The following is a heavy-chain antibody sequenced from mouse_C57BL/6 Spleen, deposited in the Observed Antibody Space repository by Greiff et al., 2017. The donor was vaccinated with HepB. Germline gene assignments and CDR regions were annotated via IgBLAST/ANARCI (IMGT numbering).Heavy chain of an antibody. V-gene: IGHV1-55*01. CDR3: ARWHGSSPWFAY. D-gene: IGHD1-1*01. Sequence: QVQLKQPGAELVKPGASVKMSCKASGYTFTSYWITWVKQRPGQGLEWIGDIYPGSGSTNYNEKFKSKATLTVDTSSSTAYMQLSSLTSEDSAVYYCARWHGSSPWFAYWGQGTLVTVSA. CDR1: GYTFTSYW. J-gene: IGHJ3*01. CDR2: IYPGSGST.